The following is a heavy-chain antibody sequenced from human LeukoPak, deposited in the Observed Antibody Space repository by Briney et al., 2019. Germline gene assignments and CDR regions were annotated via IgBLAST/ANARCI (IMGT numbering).Heavy chain of an antibody. V-gene: IGHV6-1*01. J-gene: IGHJ4*02. CDR3: ARDLCSGGSCYWRFDY. Sequence: SQTLSLTCAISGDTVSSNIAAWNWIRQSPSRGLEWLGRTYYRQKWNNDYAVSVKSRISINPDTSKNQYSLQLNSVTPEDTAVYYGARDLCSGGSCYWRFDYWGQGTLVTVPS. CDR2: TYYRQKWNN. CDR1: GDTVSSNIAA. D-gene: IGHD2-15*01.